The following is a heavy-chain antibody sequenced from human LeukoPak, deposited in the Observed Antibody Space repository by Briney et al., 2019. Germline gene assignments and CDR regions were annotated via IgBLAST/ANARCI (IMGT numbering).Heavy chain of an antibody. Sequence: PSETLSLTCTVSGVSMSSDAFYWSRIRQHPGKGLEWIGNIYYSGSTYYNPSLKSRVTISVDRSKNQFSLKLTSVTAADTAVYYCARAFPFDDYGDPDAFDIWGQGTMVTVSS. V-gene: IGHV4-30-4*08. J-gene: IGHJ3*02. CDR3: ARAFPFDDYGDPDAFDI. CDR1: GVSMSSDAFY. D-gene: IGHD4-17*01. CDR2: IYYSGST.